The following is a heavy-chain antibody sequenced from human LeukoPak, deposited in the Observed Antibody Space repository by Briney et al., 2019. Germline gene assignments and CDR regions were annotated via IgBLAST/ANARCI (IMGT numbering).Heavy chain of an antibody. Sequence: GGSLRLSCAASGFTFVNAWMTWIRQAPGKGLEWVGRMESNPAGGRVDYAAPVKGRFTISRDDSRSTLYIQLNNLGAEDTAVYYCTTLAFDVHYWGRGTLITVSS. V-gene: IGHV3-15*04. J-gene: IGHJ4*02. D-gene: IGHD2/OR15-2a*01. CDR1: GFTFVNAW. CDR3: TTLAFDVHY. CDR2: MESNPAGGRV.